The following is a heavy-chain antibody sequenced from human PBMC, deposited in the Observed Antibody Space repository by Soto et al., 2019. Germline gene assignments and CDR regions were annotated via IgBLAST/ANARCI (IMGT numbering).Heavy chain of an antibody. V-gene: IGHV4-31*11. CDR1: GGSIRSDGSY. CDR3: ARRAGNRRGYPIDS. Sequence: QVQLQESGPGLVKPSQTLSLTCAVSGGSIRSDGSYWTWIRQLPRGGLECIGYIYYSGSTSYNPSLESRASISVDSSENQFSLRLTSVTAADTAVYYCARRAGNRRGYPIDSWGQGTLVTVSS. D-gene: IGHD5-18*01. CDR2: IYYSGST. J-gene: IGHJ4*02.